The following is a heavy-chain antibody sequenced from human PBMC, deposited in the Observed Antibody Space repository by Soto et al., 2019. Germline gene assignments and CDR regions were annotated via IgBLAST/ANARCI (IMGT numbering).Heavy chain of an antibody. J-gene: IGHJ4*02. V-gene: IGHV4-34*01. Sequence: QVQLQQWGAGLLKPSETLSLTCAVYGGSFSGYYWSWIRQPPGKGLEWIGEINHSGSTNYNPSLISRVTISVDTSKNQFSLKLSSVTAAHTAVYYCARGYYYDSSGYYRGLYYWGQGTLVTVSS. CDR2: INHSGST. D-gene: IGHD3-22*01. CDR3: ARGYYYDSSGYYRGLYY. CDR1: GGSFSGYY.